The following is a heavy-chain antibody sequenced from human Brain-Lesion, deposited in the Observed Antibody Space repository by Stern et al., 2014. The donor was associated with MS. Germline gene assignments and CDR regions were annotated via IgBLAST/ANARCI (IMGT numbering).Heavy chain of an antibody. D-gene: IGHD2-15*01. Sequence: QVQLVQSGPGLVKPSQTLSLTCTVSGGSTSRRSYYWSWIRQPPGRGLEWIGSIYSSGNSFYNPSLKSRLTIPLDTSKNQFSLRLNSVTATDTAVYYCARGPQEEIDMKTFFYAMDVWGHGTTVTVSS. CDR2: IYSSGNS. J-gene: IGHJ6*02. V-gene: IGHV4-30-4*01. CDR1: GGSTSRRSYY. CDR3: ARGPQEEIDMKTFFYAMDV.